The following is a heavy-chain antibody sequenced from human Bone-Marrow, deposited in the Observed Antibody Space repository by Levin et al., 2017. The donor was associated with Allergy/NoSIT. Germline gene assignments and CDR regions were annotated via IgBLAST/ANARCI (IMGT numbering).Heavy chain of an antibody. CDR3: AKSSTYYDFLSGYSEIDY. V-gene: IGHV3-30*18. J-gene: IGHJ4*01. CDR2: ISDDGS. CDR1: GFTFSRFA. D-gene: IGHD3-3*01. Sequence: GESLKISCAASGFTFSRFAMHWLRQAPGKGLEWVAVISDDGSYYAQSVKGRFTISRDNSKNTLYVQMNSLRVEDTAVYYCAKSSTYYDFLSGYSEIDYWGHGTLVTVSS.